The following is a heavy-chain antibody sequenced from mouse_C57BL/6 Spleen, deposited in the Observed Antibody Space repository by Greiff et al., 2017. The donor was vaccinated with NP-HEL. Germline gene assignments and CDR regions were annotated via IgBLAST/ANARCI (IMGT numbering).Heavy chain of an antibody. CDR3: TTGGYYGNFAY. CDR2: IDPENGDT. V-gene: IGHV14-4*01. J-gene: IGHJ3*01. Sequence: EVQLQQSGAELVRPGASVKLSCTASGFNIKDDYMHWVKQRPEQGLEWIGWIDPENGDTEYASKFQGKATITADTSSNTAYLQLSSLTSEDTAFYSCTTGGYYGNFAYWGQGTLVTVSA. D-gene: IGHD2-1*01. CDR1: GFNIKDDY.